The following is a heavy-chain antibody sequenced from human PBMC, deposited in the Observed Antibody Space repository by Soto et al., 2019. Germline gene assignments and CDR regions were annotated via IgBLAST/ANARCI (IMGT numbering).Heavy chain of an antibody. D-gene: IGHD2-8*01. CDR1: GITFSSYG. J-gene: IGHJ5*02. CDR3: ARAGIQYAEQVGFFDP. V-gene: IGHV3-33*01. CDR2: IWYDGGIK. Sequence: QVPVVESGGGVVQPGGSLRLSCEASGITFSSYGMHWVRQAPGKGLEWVAAIWYDGGIKHHADSVKGRFAISRDNSKNTLYLQMNSLRVEDTALYYCARAGIQYAEQVGFFDPWGQGTLVTVSS.